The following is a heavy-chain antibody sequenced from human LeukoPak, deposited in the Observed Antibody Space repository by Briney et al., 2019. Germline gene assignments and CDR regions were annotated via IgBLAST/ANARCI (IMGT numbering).Heavy chain of an antibody. Sequence: GGSLRLSCAASGFTVSSNYMSWVRQAPGKGLEWVSVIYSGGSTYYADSVKGRFTISGDNSKNTLYLQMNSLRAEDTAVYYCARVKDSGPDDYWGQGTLVTVSS. V-gene: IGHV3-66*01. CDR2: IYSGGST. D-gene: IGHD3-10*01. CDR3: ARVKDSGPDDY. J-gene: IGHJ4*02. CDR1: GFTVSSNY.